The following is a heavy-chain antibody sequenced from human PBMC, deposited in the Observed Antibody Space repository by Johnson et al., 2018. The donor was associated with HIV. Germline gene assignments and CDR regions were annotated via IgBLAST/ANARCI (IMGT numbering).Heavy chain of an antibody. V-gene: IGHV3-30*02. CDR1: GFTFSSYG. CDR3: AKDHVVVVPAAMEAFDI. J-gene: IGHJ3*02. D-gene: IGHD2-2*01. Sequence: QVQLVESGGGVVQPGGSLRLSCAASGFTFSSYGMHWVRQAPGKGLEWVAFIRYDGSNKYYADSVKGRFTISRDNSKNTLYLQMNSLRAEETAVYYCAKDHVVVVPAAMEAFDIWGQGTMVTVSS. CDR2: IRYDGSNK.